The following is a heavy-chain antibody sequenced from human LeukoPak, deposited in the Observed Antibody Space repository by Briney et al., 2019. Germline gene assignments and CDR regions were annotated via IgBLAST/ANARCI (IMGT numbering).Heavy chain of an antibody. D-gene: IGHD2-15*01. J-gene: IGHJ4*02. CDR3: ARAMVGYCSGGSCYSGPFDY. CDR2: IYSGGTT. CDR1: GFTVSRNY. Sequence: GGSLRLSCAVSGFTVSRNYMTWVRQAPGKGLECVSVIYSGGTTYYADSVKGRFTISRDNAKNSLYLQMNSLRAEDTAVYYCARAMVGYCSGGSCYSGPFDYWGQGTLVTVSS. V-gene: IGHV3-53*01.